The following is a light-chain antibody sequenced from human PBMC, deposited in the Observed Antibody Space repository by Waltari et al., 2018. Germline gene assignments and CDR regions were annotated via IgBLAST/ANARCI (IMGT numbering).Light chain of an antibody. J-gene: IGKJ1*01. CDR2: AAS. Sequence: EIVLTQSPGTLSLSPGDRATLSCRASQSVTSNYLAWYQQTPGQAPRLLIYAASSRATGIPGRFSGSGSGTDFTLTISRLEPEDFAVYYCQQYGRSPEKFVQGTKVEI. CDR1: QSVTSNY. V-gene: IGKV3-20*01. CDR3: QQYGRSPEK.